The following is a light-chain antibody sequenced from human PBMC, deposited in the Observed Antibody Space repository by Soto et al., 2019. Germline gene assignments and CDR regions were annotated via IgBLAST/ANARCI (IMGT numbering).Light chain of an antibody. CDR2: DVS. CDR1: SSDVGGYNY. Sequence: QSALTQPASVSGSPGQSITISCTGTSSDVGGYNYVSWYQQHPRKAPQLMIYDVSNRPSGVSNRCSGSKSGNTASLTISGLQAEDEGDYYCSSYTSSSSGVFGGGTKLTVL. V-gene: IGLV2-14*01. CDR3: SSYTSSSSGV. J-gene: IGLJ3*02.